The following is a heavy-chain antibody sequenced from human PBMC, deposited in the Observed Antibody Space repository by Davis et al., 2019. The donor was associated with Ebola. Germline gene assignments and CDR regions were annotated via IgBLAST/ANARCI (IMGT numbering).Heavy chain of an antibody. D-gene: IGHD1-26*01. CDR1: GFTFSGSA. J-gene: IGHJ4*02. Sequence: GESLKISCAASGFTFSGSAMHWVRQASGKGLEWVGRIRSKANSYATAYAASVKGRFTISRDDSKNTAYLQMNSLNTEDTAVYYCTTTTFYFDYWGQGTLVTVSS. V-gene: IGHV3-73*01. CDR3: TTTTFYFDY. CDR2: IRSKANSYAT.